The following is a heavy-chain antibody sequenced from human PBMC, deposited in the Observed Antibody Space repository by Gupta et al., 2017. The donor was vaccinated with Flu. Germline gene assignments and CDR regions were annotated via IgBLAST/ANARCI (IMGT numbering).Heavy chain of an antibody. CDR1: GFTFSSSA. Sequence: EVQLLESGGGLVQPGGSLRRSCAASGFTFSSSAMRCVRQAPGKGLEWVSAISGSGGSTYYADSVKGRFTISRDNSKNTLYLQMNSLRGEDTAVYYCAKVRFQWELLNFDYWGQGTLVTVSS. V-gene: IGHV3-23*01. D-gene: IGHD1-26*01. CDR2: ISGSGGST. J-gene: IGHJ4*02. CDR3: AKVRFQWELLNFDY.